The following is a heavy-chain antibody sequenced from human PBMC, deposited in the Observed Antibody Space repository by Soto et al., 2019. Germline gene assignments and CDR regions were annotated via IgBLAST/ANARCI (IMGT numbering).Heavy chain of an antibody. CDR2: IYYGGAT. V-gene: IGHV4-39*01. D-gene: IGHD3-16*01. CDR1: GGSISSNSYY. J-gene: IGHJ4*02. Sequence: SLTCTVSGGSISSNSYYWYWIRQPPGKVLEGIGGIYYGGATYHNPSLQSRVTISEDTPKNHFPLHLSSGPAADTVVYYCARHAAYDSFWGKSEGSDYGGKEPLVTVS. CDR3: ARHAAYDSFWGKSEGSDY.